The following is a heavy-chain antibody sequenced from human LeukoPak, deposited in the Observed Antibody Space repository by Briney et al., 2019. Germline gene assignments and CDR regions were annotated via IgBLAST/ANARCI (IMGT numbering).Heavy chain of an antibody. CDR2: INPNSGGT. D-gene: IGHD3-9*01. CDR1: GYTFTGYY. CDR3: ARPNSYYDILTGYYRDGYGMDV. Sequence: ASVTVSCKASGYTFTGYYMHWVRQAPGKGLEWMGWINPNSGGTNYAQKFQGRVTMTRDTSISTAYMELSRLRSDDTAVYYCARPNSYYDILTGYYRDGYGMDVWGQGTTVTVS. J-gene: IGHJ6*02. V-gene: IGHV1-2*02.